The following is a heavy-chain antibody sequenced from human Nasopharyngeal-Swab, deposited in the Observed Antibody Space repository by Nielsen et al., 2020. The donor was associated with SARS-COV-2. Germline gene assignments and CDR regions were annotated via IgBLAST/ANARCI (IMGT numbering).Heavy chain of an antibody. CDR3: ARGPSVTIFGVVYYYYYGMDV. Sequence: ASVKVSCKASGYTFTSYHMHWVRQAPGQGLEWMGIINPSGGSTSYAQKFQGRVTMTRDTSTSTVYMELSSLRSEDTAVYYCARGPSVTIFGVVYYYYYGMDVWGQGTTVTVSS. CDR1: GYTFTSYH. J-gene: IGHJ6*02. D-gene: IGHD3-3*01. CDR2: INPSGGST. V-gene: IGHV1-46*01.